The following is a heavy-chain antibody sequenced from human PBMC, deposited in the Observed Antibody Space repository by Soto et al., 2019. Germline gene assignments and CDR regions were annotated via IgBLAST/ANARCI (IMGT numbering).Heavy chain of an antibody. J-gene: IGHJ4*02. CDR2: IYPGDSDT. Sequence: GESLKISCKGSGYSFTSYWIGWVRQMPGKGLEWMGIIYPGDSDTRYSPSFQGQVTISADKSISTAYLQWSSLKASDTAMYYCAREHQDCGGDCSADYWGQGTLVTVSS. D-gene: IGHD2-21*02. CDR3: AREHQDCGGDCSADY. V-gene: IGHV5-51*01. CDR1: GYSFTSYW.